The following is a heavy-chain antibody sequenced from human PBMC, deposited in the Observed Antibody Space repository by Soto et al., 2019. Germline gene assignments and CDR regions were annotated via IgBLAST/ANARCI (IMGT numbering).Heavy chain of an antibody. V-gene: IGHV1-69*01. D-gene: IGHD2-15*01. CDR3: ARAPGYCSGGSCYSGWYFDL. CDR1: GGTFSSYA. J-gene: IGHJ2*01. CDR2: IIPIFGTA. Sequence: QVQLVQSGAEVKKPGSSVKVSCKASGGTFSSYAISWVRQAPGQGLEWMGGIIPIFGTANYAQKFQGRVTITADESTSRAYMELSSLRSEDTAVYYCARAPGYCSGGSCYSGWYFDLWGRGTLVTVSS.